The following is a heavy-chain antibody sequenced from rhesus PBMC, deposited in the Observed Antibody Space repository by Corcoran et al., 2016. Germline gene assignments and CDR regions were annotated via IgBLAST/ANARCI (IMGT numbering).Heavy chain of an antibody. CDR2: ISPYNGNK. V-gene: IGHV1-180*01. Sequence: QVQLVQSGAVLQQPGASVQLSCKASGSPITSSYIHWASQSLGQGLEWIGLISPYNGNKGYAHNFQGRVTITTDTSTSTVYMELSSQRSEDTAVYYCTRAASGTAPIDDWGQGVLVTVSS. CDR1: GSPITSSY. J-gene: IGHJ4*01. D-gene: IGHD1-14*01. CDR3: TRAASGTAPIDD.